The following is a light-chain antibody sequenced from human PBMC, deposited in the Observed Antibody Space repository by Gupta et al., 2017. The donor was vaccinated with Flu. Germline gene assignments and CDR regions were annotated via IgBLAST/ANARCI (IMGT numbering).Light chain of an antibody. V-gene: IGLV2-11*01. J-gene: IGLJ2*01. Sequence: QSALTQPSPVSGFPGQSVAISCPGPSSDVGAYDHVSWYQQHPGQAPNLIIYEVNKRPSGVPDRFTGSKSGNKASLTISGLQPEDEADYHCSSYGATKFFDGGTRLTVL. CDR2: EVN. CDR1: SSDVGAYDH. CDR3: SSYGATKF.